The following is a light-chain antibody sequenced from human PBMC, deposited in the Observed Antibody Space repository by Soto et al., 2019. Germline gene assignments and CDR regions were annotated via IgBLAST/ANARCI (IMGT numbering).Light chain of an antibody. CDR3: AACDDNLNAYV. CDR1: TSNIGTFY. Sequence: QSVLTQPPSASSTPGQTVTISCSGSTSNIGTFYVYWYQHLPGTAPKLLIYLGDQRASGVSDRFSGSKSGTSASLAINVLQSDDDADYYCAACDDNLNAYVFGSGTQLTVL. CDR2: LGD. J-gene: IGLJ1*01. V-gene: IGLV1-47*02.